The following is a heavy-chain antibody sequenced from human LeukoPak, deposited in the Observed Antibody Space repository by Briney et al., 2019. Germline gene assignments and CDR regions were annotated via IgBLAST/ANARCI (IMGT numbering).Heavy chain of an antibody. Sequence: SETLSLTCTVSGSSISNYYWGWIRQPPGKGLEWIGYIYYSGSTNYNPSLKSRVTISVDTSKNQFSLKLNSVTAADTAVYYCARVSGYDWESFYDYWGQGTLVTVSS. CDR3: ARVSGYDWESFYDY. J-gene: IGHJ4*02. D-gene: IGHD5-12*01. CDR1: GSSISNYY. CDR2: IYYSGST. V-gene: IGHV4-59*01.